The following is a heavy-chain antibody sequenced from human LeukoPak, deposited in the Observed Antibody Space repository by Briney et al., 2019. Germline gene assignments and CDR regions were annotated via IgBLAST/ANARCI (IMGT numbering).Heavy chain of an antibody. CDR3: ARIAAAGLFFDY. Sequence: GGSLRLSCAASGFTLSDYYISWIRQAPGKGLEWVSYISSSGSTIYYADSVKGRFTISRDNSKNTLYLQMNSLRAEDTAVYYCARIAAAGLFFDYWGQGTLVTVSS. CDR1: GFTLSDYY. CDR2: ISSSGSTI. J-gene: IGHJ4*02. V-gene: IGHV3-11*01. D-gene: IGHD6-13*01.